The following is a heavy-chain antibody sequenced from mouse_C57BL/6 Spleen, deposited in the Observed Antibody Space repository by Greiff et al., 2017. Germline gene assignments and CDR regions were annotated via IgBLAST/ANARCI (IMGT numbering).Heavy chain of an antibody. Sequence: VKLQESGPGLVQPSQSLSITCTVSGFSLTSYGVHWVRQSPGKGLEWLGVLWSGGSTDYNAAFIYRLSISKDNSTRQVFFKMNRLQTDDTAIYYCARNYYHYDAYAMDYWGQGTSVTVSS. CDR2: LWSGGST. CDR1: GFSLTSYG. J-gene: IGHJ4*01. V-gene: IGHV2-2*01. D-gene: IGHD2-4*01. CDR3: ARNYYHYDAYAMDY.